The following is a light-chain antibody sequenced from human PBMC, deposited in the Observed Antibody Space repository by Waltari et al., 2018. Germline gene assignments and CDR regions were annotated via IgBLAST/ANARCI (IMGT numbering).Light chain of an antibody. CDR1: QSIGSW. V-gene: IGKV1-12*01. J-gene: IGKJ3*01. CDR3: QQGYKSPIT. Sequence: DIQMTQSPSSLSASVGDRVTITCRASQSIGSWLAWYQQKPGEVPKLLIYAASDLQSGSPSRFSGSGSGTNFTLTITSLQPEDCGIYYCQQGYKSPITFGPGTKVNIK. CDR2: AAS.